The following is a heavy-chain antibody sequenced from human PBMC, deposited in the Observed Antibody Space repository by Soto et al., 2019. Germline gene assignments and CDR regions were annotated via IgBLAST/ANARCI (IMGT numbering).Heavy chain of an antibody. V-gene: IGHV3-30*18. CDR3: AKDHDYYYGMDV. Sequence: QVQLVESGGGVVQPGRSLRLSCAASGFTFSSYGMHWVRQAPGKGLEWVAVISYDGSNKYYADSVKGRFTISRDNSKNTLYLQMNSLRAEDTAVYYCAKDHDYYYGMDVW. CDR2: ISYDGSNK. J-gene: IGHJ6*01. CDR1: GFTFSSYG.